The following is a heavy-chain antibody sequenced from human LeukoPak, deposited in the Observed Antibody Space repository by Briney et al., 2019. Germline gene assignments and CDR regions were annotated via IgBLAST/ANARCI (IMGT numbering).Heavy chain of an antibody. CDR3: ARMGEWLHHSPFDY. D-gene: IGHD5-12*01. V-gene: IGHV3-7*01. Sequence: PGGSLRLSCAASGFTFSSYAMSWVRQAPGKGLEWVANIKQDGSEKYYVDSVKGRFTISRDNAKNSLYLQMNSLRAEDTAVYYCARMGEWLHHSPFDYWGQGTLVTVSS. CDR2: IKQDGSEK. CDR1: GFTFSSYA. J-gene: IGHJ4*02.